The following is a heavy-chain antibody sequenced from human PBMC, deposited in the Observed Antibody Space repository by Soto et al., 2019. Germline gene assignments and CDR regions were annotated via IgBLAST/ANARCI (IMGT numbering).Heavy chain of an antibody. D-gene: IGHD2-2*01. J-gene: IGHJ6*02. Sequence: GESLKISCRGSGYSFTSYRIGWVRQVPGKGLGGVGIIYPGDSDTRYSASFQGQVTISADKSISTAYQQWSSLKASDTAMYYCARTKARIPARRDPLVSGMDVWGQGTTVTVSS. V-gene: IGHV5-51*01. CDR2: IYPGDSDT. CDR3: ARTKARIPARRDPLVSGMDV. CDR1: GYSFTSYR.